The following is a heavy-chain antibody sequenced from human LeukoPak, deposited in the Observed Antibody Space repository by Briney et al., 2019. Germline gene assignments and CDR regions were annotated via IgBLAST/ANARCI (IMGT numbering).Heavy chain of an antibody. CDR2: IYYSGRT. J-gene: IGHJ3*02. CDR3: ARSELSCSGGSCPTRYAFDI. V-gene: IGHV4-59*08. D-gene: IGHD2-15*01. CDR1: GGSISSYY. Sequence: PSETLSLTCSVSGGSISSYYWSWIRQPPGKGLEWIGYIYYSGRTSYNPSLKSRVTISVDTSKNQFSLKLRSVTAADTALYYCARSELSCSGGSCPTRYAFDIWGQGTVVTASS.